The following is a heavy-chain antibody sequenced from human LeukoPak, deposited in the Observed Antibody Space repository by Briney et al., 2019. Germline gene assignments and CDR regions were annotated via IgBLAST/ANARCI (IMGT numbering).Heavy chain of an antibody. Sequence: SETLSLTCAVSGGSISSSNWWSWVRPPPGKGLEWIGEIYHSGSTNYNPSLKSRVTISVDKPKNQFSLKLSSVTAADTAVYYCARRSGWPDYYYYGMDVWGQGTTVTVSS. J-gene: IGHJ6*02. V-gene: IGHV4-4*02. CDR1: GGSISSSNW. CDR2: IYHSGST. CDR3: ARRSGWPDYYYYGMDV. D-gene: IGHD6-19*01.